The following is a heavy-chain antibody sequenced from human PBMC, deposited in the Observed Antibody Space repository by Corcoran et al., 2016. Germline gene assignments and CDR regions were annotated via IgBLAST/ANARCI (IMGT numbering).Heavy chain of an antibody. CDR1: GGSFSGYY. Sequence: QVQLQQWGAGLLKPSETLSLTCAVYGGSFSGYYWSGIRQPPGKGLEWIGEINHSGSTNYNPSLKSRVTISVDTSKNKFSLKLSYVTAADTAVYHCARKGLWFGESRRHDYWGQGTLVTVSS. V-gene: IGHV4-34*01. CDR3: ARKGLWFGESRRHDY. J-gene: IGHJ4*02. CDR2: INHSGST. D-gene: IGHD3-10*01.